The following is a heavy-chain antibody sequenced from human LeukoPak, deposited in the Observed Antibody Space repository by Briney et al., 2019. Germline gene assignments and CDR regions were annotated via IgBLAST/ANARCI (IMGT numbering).Heavy chain of an antibody. D-gene: IGHD3-22*01. CDR3: APAGLYDTSGPADY. CDR1: GYTFTVYY. V-gene: IGHV1-2*02. J-gene: IGHJ4*02. CDR2: INPNSGGT. Sequence: ASVKVSCKASGYTFTVYYMHWVRQAPGQGLEWMGWINPNSGGTAYAQKLQGRVTMTRDTSISTAYMELSRLRSDDTAVYYCAPAGLYDTSGPADYWGQGTLVTVSS.